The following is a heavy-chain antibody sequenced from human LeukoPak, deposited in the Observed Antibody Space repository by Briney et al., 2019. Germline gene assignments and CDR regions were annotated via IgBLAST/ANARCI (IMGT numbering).Heavy chain of an antibody. CDR1: GYTFTSYA. Sequence: GASVTVSCTASGYTFTSYAMNWVRQAPGQGLEWMGWINTSTGNPTYAQGFTGRFVFSLDTSVSTAYLQISSLKAEDTAVYYCARVSGPLWFGELLSPSSDYWGQGTLVTVSS. CDR3: ARVSGPLWFGELLSPSSDY. D-gene: IGHD3-10*01. CDR2: INTSTGNP. V-gene: IGHV7-4-1*02. J-gene: IGHJ4*02.